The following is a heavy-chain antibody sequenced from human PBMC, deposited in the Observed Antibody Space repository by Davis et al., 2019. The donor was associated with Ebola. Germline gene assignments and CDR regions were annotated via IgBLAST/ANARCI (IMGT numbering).Heavy chain of an antibody. V-gene: IGHV1-2*04. CDR3: ARATRPYYDSSGYDY. Sequence: ASVKVSCKASGYTFTGYYMHWVRQAPGQGLEWMGWINPNSGGTNYAQKFQGWVTMTRDTSISTVYMELSSLRSEDTAVYYCARATRPYYDSSGYDYWGQGTLVTVSS. CDR1: GYTFTGYY. D-gene: IGHD3-22*01. CDR2: INPNSGGT. J-gene: IGHJ4*02.